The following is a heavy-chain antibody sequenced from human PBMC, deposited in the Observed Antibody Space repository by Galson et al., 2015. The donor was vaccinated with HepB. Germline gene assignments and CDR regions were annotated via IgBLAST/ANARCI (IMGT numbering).Heavy chain of an antibody. CDR2: IYYSGSN. CDR1: GGSISSSSYY. J-gene: IGHJ6*02. CDR3: ARLALAVAGTLYYYYGIDV. Sequence: ATLSLTCTVSGGSISSSSYYWGWIRQPPGKGLEWIGSIYYSGSNYYNPSLKSRVTISVDTSKNQFSLKLSSVTAADTAVYYCARLALAVAGTLYYYYGIDVWGQGTTVTVSS. D-gene: IGHD6-19*01. V-gene: IGHV4-39*01.